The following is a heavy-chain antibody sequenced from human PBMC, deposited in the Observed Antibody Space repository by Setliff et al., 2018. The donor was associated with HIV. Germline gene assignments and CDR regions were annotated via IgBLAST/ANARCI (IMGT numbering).Heavy chain of an antibody. CDR2: ISSSGSYI. J-gene: IGHJ3*01. V-gene: IGHV3-21*06. CDR3: ARAAVRYCTSTSCPRVDAFDL. CDR1: GFTFFDYA. D-gene: IGHD2-2*01. Sequence: PGGSLRLSCAASGFTFFDYALNWVRQAPGKGLEWVSSISSSGSYIYYADSVKGRFTVSRDNAKNSLYLQMNSLRAGDTAVYYCARAAVRYCTSTSCPRVDAFDLWGQGTMVTVSS.